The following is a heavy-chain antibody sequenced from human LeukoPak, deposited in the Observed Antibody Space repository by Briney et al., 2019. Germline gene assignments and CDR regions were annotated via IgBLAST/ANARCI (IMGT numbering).Heavy chain of an antibody. CDR3: ARIEELPSDVFDI. D-gene: IGHD1-26*01. Sequence: GGSLRLSCAASGFTFSSYWMHWVRQAPGKGLVWVSRINTDGSSTSYADSVKGRFTISRDNAKNTLYLQMNSLRAEDTAVYYCARIEELPSDVFDIWGQGTMVTVSS. CDR1: GFTFSSYW. V-gene: IGHV3-74*01. CDR2: INTDGSST. J-gene: IGHJ3*02.